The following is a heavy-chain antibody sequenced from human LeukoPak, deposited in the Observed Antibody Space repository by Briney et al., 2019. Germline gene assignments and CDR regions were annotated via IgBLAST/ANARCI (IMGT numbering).Heavy chain of an antibody. CDR1: GHTFTNSW. J-gene: IGHJ5*02. CDR3: ARSAGHCSDGLCYAYNWFDL. Sequence: GESLKISCEASGHTFTNSWIAWVRQKPGKGPEWMGLIYPDDSDTRYNPSFQGQVVISADKSISTAYLQWSSLKASDAAMYYCARSAGHCSDGLCYAYNWFDLWGQGTLVTVSS. CDR2: IYPDDSDT. V-gene: IGHV5-51*01. D-gene: IGHD2-8*01.